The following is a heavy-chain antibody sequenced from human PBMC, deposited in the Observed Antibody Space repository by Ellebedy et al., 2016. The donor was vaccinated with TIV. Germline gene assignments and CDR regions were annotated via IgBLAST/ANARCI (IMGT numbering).Heavy chain of an antibody. CDR2: IRFDGNNR. J-gene: IGHJ5*02. D-gene: IGHD3-10*01. Sequence: PGGSLRLSCAASGFTFSTFGIHWVRQAPGKGLEWVASIRFDGNNRYYADSVKGRFTICRDNSMNTLHLELNSLRAEDTALYYCAKELFPYGTGTYYDLWGQGTLVTVSS. CDR3: AKELFPYGTGTYYDL. V-gene: IGHV3-30*02. CDR1: GFTFSTFG.